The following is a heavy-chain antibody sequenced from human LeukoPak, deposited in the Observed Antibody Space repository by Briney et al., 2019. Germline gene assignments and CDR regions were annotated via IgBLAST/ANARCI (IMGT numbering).Heavy chain of an antibody. CDR1: GFTFSSYW. CDR3: ARQAYDSSGYYLGY. CDR2: INSDGSST. D-gene: IGHD3-22*01. J-gene: IGHJ4*02. V-gene: IGHV3-74*01. Sequence: GGSLRLSCAASGFTFSSYWMHWVRQVPGKGLVWVSRINSDGSSTSYADSVKGRFTISRDNAKNTLYLQMNSLGAEDTAVYYCARQAYDSSGYYLGYWGQGTLVTVSS.